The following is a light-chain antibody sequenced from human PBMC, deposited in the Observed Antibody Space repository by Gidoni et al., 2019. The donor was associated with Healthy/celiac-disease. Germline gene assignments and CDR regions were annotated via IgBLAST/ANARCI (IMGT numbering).Light chain of an antibody. CDR1: NIGSKN. J-gene: IGLJ3*02. CDR2: RDS. V-gene: IGLV3-9*01. CDR3: QVWDSSGV. Sequence: SYELTQPLSVSVALGQTARITCGGNNIGSKNVHCYQQKPGQAPVLVIYRDSNRPSGIPERFSGSNSGNTATLTISRAQAGDEADYYCQVWDSSGVFGGGTKLTVL.